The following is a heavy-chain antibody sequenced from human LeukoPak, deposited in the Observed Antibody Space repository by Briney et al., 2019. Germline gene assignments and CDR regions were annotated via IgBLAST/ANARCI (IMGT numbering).Heavy chain of an antibody. CDR3: ARASFGRQLELNWFDP. D-gene: IGHD1-7*01. CDR2: IYYSGST. Sequence: KPSETLSLTCTVSGGSISSYYWSWIRQPPGKGLEWIGYIYYSGSTNYNPSLKSRVTISVDTSKNQFSLKLSSVTAADTAVYYCARASFGRQLELNWFDPWGQGTLVTVSS. CDR1: GGSISSYY. J-gene: IGHJ5*02. V-gene: IGHV4-59*01.